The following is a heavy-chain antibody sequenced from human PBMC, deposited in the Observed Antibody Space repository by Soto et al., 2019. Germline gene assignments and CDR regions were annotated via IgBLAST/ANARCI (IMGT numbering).Heavy chain of an antibody. V-gene: IGHV4-31*03. D-gene: IGHD6-13*01. CDR3: ARVAKEENPKLESWYAFDF. CDR2: IYYRGGT. Sequence: VQLQESGPGLVKPSQTLSLTCTVSGGSIRSGGYFWSWVRQQPGKGLEWIGHIYYRGGTSYNPSLESRVAMSGDTSKKEFTLKVNAVTAADTAIYYCARVAKEENPKLESWYAFDFWGRGTLVTVSS. J-gene: IGHJ4*02. CDR1: GGSIRSGGYF.